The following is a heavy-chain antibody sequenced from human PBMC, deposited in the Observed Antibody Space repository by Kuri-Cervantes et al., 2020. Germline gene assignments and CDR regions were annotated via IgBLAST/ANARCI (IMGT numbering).Heavy chain of an antibody. Sequence: GGSLRLSCAASGFTFSSYWMTWVRQAPGKGLEWVAVISYDGSNKYYADSVKGRFTISRDNAKNTLSLQMNSLRVEDTAVYYCATLRGFTDYGDFYWYFDLWGRGTVVTVSS. D-gene: IGHD4-17*01. CDR3: ATLRGFTDYGDFYWYFDL. CDR2: ISYDGSNK. V-gene: IGHV3-30*03. CDR1: GFTFSSYW. J-gene: IGHJ2*01.